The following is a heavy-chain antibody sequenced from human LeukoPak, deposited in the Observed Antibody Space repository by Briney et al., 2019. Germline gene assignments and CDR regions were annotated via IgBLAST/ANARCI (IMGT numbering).Heavy chain of an antibody. CDR3: ARSYYDYDWGSPTCFDY. D-gene: IGHD3-16*01. V-gene: IGHV4-39*01. J-gene: IGHJ4*02. CDR2: IYYSGST. Sequence: PSETLSLTCTVSGGSISSSSYYWGWIRQPPGKGLEWIGSIYYSGSTYYNPSLKSRVTISVDTSKNQFSLKLSSVTAADTAVYYCARSYYDYDWGSPTCFDYWGQGTLVTVSS. CDR1: GGSISSSSYY.